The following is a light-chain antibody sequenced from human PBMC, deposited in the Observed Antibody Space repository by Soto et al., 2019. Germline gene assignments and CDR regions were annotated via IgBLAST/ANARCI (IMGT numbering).Light chain of an antibody. CDR3: QQYNSYSSIT. CDR1: QSISSW. CDR2: DAS. J-gene: IGKJ5*01. Sequence: DIQMTQSPSTLSASVGDRVTITCRASQSISSWLAWYQQKPGKAPKLLIYDASSLESGGPSRFSGSGSGTEFTLTISSLQPDDFATYYCQQYNSYSSITFGQGTRLEV. V-gene: IGKV1-5*01.